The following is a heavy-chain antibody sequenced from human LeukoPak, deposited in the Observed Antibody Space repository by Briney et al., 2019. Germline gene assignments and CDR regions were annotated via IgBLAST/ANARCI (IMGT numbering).Heavy chain of an antibody. J-gene: IGHJ4*02. CDR3: ARVVVWAPFDY. D-gene: IGHD2-15*01. CDR1: GGSFSGYY. V-gene: IGHV4-34*01. CDR2: INQSGST. Sequence: PSETLSLTCAVYGGSFSGYYWSWIRQPPGKGLEWIGEINQSGSTNYNPSLKSRVTISVDTSKNQFSLKLSSVTAADTAVYYCARVVVWAPFDYWGQGTLVTVSS.